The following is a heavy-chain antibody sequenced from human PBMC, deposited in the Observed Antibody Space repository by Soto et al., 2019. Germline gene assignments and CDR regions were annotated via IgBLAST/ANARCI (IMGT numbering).Heavy chain of an antibody. CDR3: ARVSTGSAGGSKQQLVRAYYYYMDV. D-gene: IGHD6-13*01. J-gene: IGHJ6*03. CDR1: GGYCSWYY. V-gene: IGHV4-34*01. CDR2: LNLSGST. Sequence: PSDPLSATCAVYGGYCSWYYWSWISQPPRARLEWIGELNLSGSTNYNPSIKSRVTISVDTSKNQFPLKLSPVTAAATAVYYCARVSTGSAGGSKQQLVRAYYYYMDVWGKGTTVTVSS.